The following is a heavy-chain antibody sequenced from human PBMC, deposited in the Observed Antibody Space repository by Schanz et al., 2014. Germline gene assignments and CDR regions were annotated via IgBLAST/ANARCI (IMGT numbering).Heavy chain of an antibody. CDR3: ANSQGSSFDS. V-gene: IGHV3-33*06. J-gene: IGHJ4*02. Sequence: VQLVESGGGVVQPGRSLRLSCAASGFTFSSYGMHWVRQAPGKGLEWVAVIWYDGSNKYYADSVKGRFTISRDNSKNTLFLQMSSLRAEDSAVYYCANSQGSSFDSWGQGTLVTVSS. CDR1: GFTFSSYG. CDR2: IWYDGSNK. D-gene: IGHD6-13*01.